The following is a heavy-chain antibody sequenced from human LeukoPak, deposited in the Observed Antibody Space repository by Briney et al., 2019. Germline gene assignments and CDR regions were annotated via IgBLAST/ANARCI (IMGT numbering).Heavy chain of an antibody. V-gene: IGHV3-66*02. CDR3: ARFALRNYFDY. Sequence: GGSLRLSCAASGFIVSSTYMSWVRQAPGKGLEWVSVIYTGGITYYADSVKGRFTISRGDSKNTVYLEMNSLRAEDTAVYYCARFALRNYFDYWGQGTLVTVSS. CDR2: IYTGGIT. CDR1: GFIVSSTY. J-gene: IGHJ4*02. D-gene: IGHD3-3*02.